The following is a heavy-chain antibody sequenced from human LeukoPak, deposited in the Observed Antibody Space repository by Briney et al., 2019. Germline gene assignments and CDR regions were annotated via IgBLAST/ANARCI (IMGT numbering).Heavy chain of an antibody. CDR3: ARTNWEYYFDY. CDR1: GGSISSGGYS. CDR2: IYHSGST. V-gene: IGHV4-30-2*01. Sequence: PSETLSLTCAVSGGSISSGGYSWSWIRQPPGKGLEWIGYIYHSGSTYYNPSLKSRATISVDRSKNQFSLKPSSVTAADTAVYYCARTNWEYYFDYWGQGTLVTVSS. D-gene: IGHD7-27*01. J-gene: IGHJ4*02.